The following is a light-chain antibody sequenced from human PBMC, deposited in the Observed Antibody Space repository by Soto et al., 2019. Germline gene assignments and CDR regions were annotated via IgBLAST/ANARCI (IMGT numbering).Light chain of an antibody. CDR1: PSVSSN. CDR3: QQYNNWPLT. Sequence: EIVMTQSPATLYVSPGERATLSCRASPSVSSNLAWYQQKPDQAPRLLIYGASTRATGIPARFSGSASGTEFPLTISSLQSEDFAVYYCQQYNNWPLTFGQGTKVEIK. V-gene: IGKV3-15*01. CDR2: GAS. J-gene: IGKJ1*01.